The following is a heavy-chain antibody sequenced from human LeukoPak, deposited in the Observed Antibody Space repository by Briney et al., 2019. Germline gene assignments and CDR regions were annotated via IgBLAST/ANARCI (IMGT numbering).Heavy chain of an antibody. Sequence: SETLSLTCAVYGGSFSGYYWSWIRQPPGKGLEWIGEINHSGSTNYNPSLKSRVTISVDTSKNQFSLKLSSVTAADTAVYYCARHVIDSTSCYTLITGTVPRCYYYYMDVWGKGTTVTVSS. D-gene: IGHD2-2*02. J-gene: IGHJ6*03. CDR1: GGSFSGYY. V-gene: IGHV4-34*01. CDR3: ARHVIDSTSCYTLITGTVPRCYYYYMDV. CDR2: INHSGST.